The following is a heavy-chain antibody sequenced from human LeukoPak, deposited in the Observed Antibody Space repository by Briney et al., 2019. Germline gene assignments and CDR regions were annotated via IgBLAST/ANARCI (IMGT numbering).Heavy chain of an antibody. D-gene: IGHD1-26*01. CDR2: IYYSGST. V-gene: IGHV4-59*01. CDR1: GGSISSYY. Sequence: PSETLSLTCTVSGGSISSYYWSWIRQPPGKGLEWIGYIYYSGSTNYNPSLKSRVTISVDTSKNQFSLKLSSVTAADTAVYYCARDGSGSYYGSFDYWGQGTLVIVSS. CDR3: ARDGSGSYYGSFDY. J-gene: IGHJ4*02.